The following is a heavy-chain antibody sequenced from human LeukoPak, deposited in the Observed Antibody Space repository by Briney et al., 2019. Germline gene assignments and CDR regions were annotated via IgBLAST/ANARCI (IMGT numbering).Heavy chain of an antibody. V-gene: IGHV1-2*02. CDR3: ARDRGSGYFDY. Sequence: ASVKVSCKASGYTFTGYYMHWVRQAPGQGLEWMGWINPNSGGTNYAQKFQGRVTMTRDTSISTAYMELSSLRSEDTAVYYCARDRGSGYFDYWGQGTLVTVSS. CDR2: INPNSGGT. CDR1: GYTFTGYY. D-gene: IGHD3-3*01. J-gene: IGHJ4*02.